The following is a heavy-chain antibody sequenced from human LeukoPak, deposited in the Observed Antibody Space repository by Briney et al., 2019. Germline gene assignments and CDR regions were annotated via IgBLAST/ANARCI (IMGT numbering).Heavy chain of an antibody. CDR2: IIPILGIA. J-gene: IGHJ4*02. CDR3: ARAYYYGSANFDY. CDR1: GGTFSSYA. V-gene: IGHV1-69*04. D-gene: IGHD3-10*01. Sequence: SVKVSCKASGGTFSSYAISWVRQAPGQGLEWMGRIIPILGIANYAQKFQGRVTITADKSTSTAYMELSSLRSEDTAVYYCARAYYYGSANFDYWGQGTLDTVSS.